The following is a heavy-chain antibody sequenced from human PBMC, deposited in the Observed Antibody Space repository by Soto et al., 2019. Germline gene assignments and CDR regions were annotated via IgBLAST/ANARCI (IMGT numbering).Heavy chain of an antibody. D-gene: IGHD6-19*01. CDR3: ARGGSGWRALNWLDP. J-gene: IGHJ5*02. V-gene: IGHV4-30-4*08. Sequence: PSETLSLTCNVSGVSISRTSYSCSWIRQPPGKGLECVGFIDHRGSPYYNPSLKGRGTISLDTAKNHFSLTLSSVTAADTAVYYCARGGSGWRALNWLDPWGQGTLVTVSS. CDR2: IDHRGSP. CDR1: GVSISRTSYS.